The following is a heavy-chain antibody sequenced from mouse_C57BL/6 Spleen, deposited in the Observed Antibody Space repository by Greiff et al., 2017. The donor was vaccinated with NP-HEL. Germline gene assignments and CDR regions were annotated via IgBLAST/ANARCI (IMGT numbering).Heavy chain of an antibody. D-gene: IGHD2-12*01. V-gene: IGHV1-64*01. J-gene: IGHJ4*01. CDR1: GYTFTSYW. CDR3: ARHYSDSYAMDY. CDR2: IHPNSGST. Sequence: VQLQQPGAELVKPGASVKLSCKASGYTFTSYWMHWVKQRPGQGLEWIGMIHPNSGSTNYNEKFKSKATLTVDKSSSTAYMQLSSLTSEDSAVYYCARHYSDSYAMDYWGQGTSVTVSS.